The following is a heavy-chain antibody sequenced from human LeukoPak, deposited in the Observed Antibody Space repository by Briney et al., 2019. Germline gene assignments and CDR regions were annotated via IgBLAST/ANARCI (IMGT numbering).Heavy chain of an antibody. J-gene: IGHJ3*02. D-gene: IGHD2-21*02. Sequence: VKASCKASGGTFSSYAINWVRQGPGQGLEWMGGIIPIFGSSNYAQKFQGRLTITADESTSTAYMELSSLRSEDTAVYYCARMVTSGAFDIWGQGTMVTVSS. CDR3: ARMVTSGAFDI. CDR2: IIPIFGSS. V-gene: IGHV1-69*01. CDR1: GGTFSSYA.